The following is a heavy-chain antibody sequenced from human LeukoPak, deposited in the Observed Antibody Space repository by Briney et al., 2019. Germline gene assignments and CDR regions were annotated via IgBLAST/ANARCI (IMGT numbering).Heavy chain of an antibody. CDR2: IWHDGSEK. J-gene: IGHJ5*02. V-gene: IGHV3-33*01. CDR3: ARDGSGWFGH. CDR1: GFIFSSNG. Sequence: PGGSLRLSCTASGFIFSSNGMHWVRQAPGKGLEWVAVIWHDGSEKYYADSVKGRVTISRDNAKNSLYLQMNSLRAEDTAVYYCARDGSGWFGHWGQGTLVTVSS. D-gene: IGHD6-19*01.